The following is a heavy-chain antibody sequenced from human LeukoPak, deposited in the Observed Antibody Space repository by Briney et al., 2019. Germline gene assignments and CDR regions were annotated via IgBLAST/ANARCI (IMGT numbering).Heavy chain of an antibody. J-gene: IGHJ4*02. D-gene: IGHD2-21*02. CDR1: GFTLSSHG. CDR2: ISYDGSNK. V-gene: IGHV3-30*03. CDR3: GGNQNAVGVPGAFDY. Sequence: GGCLRLSFAASGFTLSSHGRHGVRQAPGRGLEGVAVISYDGSNKYYAHSVRGRFTNYRDNSKNTLYQQMISLRAEDTAVYYCGGNQNAVGVPGAFDYWGQGTLVTVSS.